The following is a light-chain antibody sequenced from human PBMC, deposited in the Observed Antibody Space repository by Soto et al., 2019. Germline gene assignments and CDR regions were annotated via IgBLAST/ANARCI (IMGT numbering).Light chain of an antibody. Sequence: QSVLTQPPSMSAAPGQKVTISCSGSSSNIGKTYVSWYQQFPGTAPKLLIYDNNKRPSGIPDRFSGSKSGTSATLGITGLQTGDEADYYCGTWDSSLTAVVFGGWTKLAVL. CDR1: SSNIGKTY. CDR3: GTWDSSLTAVV. V-gene: IGLV1-51*01. CDR2: DNN. J-gene: IGLJ2*01.